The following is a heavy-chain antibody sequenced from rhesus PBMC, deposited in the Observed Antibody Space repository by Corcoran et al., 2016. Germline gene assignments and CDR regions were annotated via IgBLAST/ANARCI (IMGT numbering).Heavy chain of an antibody. Sequence: QVPLQESGPGLVKPSETLFLPCVVFGSSISSAYGCTWRRLPPGKGLEWIGYIVGNNGNSNYNPSLRSRVTISKDTPKNQFSLKLSSVTAADTAMYYCARYTSGWFAPNHWGQGVLVTVSS. V-gene: IGHV4-127*01. D-gene: IGHD6-31*01. J-gene: IGHJ4*01. CDR3: ARYTSGWFAPNH. CDR1: GSSISSAYG. CDR2: IVGNNGNS.